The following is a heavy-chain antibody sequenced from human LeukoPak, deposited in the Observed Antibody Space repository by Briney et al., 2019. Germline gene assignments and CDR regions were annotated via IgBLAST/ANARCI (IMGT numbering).Heavy chain of an antibody. J-gene: IGHJ6*03. CDR1: GFTFSSYE. CDR3: ARDIWLGYFYYMDV. V-gene: IGHV3-48*03. D-gene: IGHD3-9*01. Sequence: GGSLRLSCTASGFTFSSYEMNWVRQAPGRGLEWVSYISSTGSTMYYADSVKGRFTISRDNAKNSLYLQMNSLRAEDTADYFCARDIWLGYFYYMDVWGKGTTVTVSS. CDR2: ISSTGSTM.